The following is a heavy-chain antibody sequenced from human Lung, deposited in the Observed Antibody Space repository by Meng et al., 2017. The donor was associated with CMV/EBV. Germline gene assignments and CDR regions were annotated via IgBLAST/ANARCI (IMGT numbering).Heavy chain of an antibody. Sequence: SETLSLXCTVSGGSISSSSYYWGWIRQPPGKGLEWIGSIYYSGSTYYNPSLKSRVTISVDTSKNQFSLKLSSVTAADTAVYYCARDATIFGVVDPYYYVMDVXGQGXTVTVSS. CDR2: IYYSGST. J-gene: IGHJ6*02. V-gene: IGHV4-39*02. D-gene: IGHD3-3*01. CDR1: GGSISSSSYY. CDR3: ARDATIFGVVDPYYYVMDV.